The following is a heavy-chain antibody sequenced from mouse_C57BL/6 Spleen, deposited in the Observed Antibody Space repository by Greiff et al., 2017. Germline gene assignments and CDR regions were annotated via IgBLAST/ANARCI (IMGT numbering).Heavy chain of an antibody. D-gene: IGHD1-1*01. V-gene: IGHV5-4*03. J-gene: IGHJ1*03. Sequence: EVKLMESGGGLVKPGGSLKLSCAASGFTFSSYAMSWVRQTPEKRLEWVATISDGGSYTYYPDNVKGRFTIARDNAKNNLYLQMSHLKSEDTAMYYCARSYYDGSTAYFGVWGTGTTVTVSS. CDR1: GFTFSSYA. CDR3: ARSYYDGSTAYFGV. CDR2: ISDGGSYT.